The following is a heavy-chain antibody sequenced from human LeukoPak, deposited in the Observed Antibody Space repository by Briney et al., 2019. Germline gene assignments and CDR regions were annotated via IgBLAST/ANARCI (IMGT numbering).Heavy chain of an antibody. Sequence: PGGSLRLSCAASGFTFSNAWMAWVRQAPGKGLEWVGRVKSETDGGTIDYAAPVESRFTISRDDSKKMLYLQMNSLRTEDTAVYYCLPDAFGIWGQGTMVTVSS. V-gene: IGHV3-15*01. CDR2: VKSETDGGTI. J-gene: IGHJ3*02. CDR1: GFTFSNAW. CDR3: LPDAFGI.